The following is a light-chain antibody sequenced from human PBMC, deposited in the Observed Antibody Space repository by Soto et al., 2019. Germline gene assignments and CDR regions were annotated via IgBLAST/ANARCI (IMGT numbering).Light chain of an antibody. CDR3: QQNYNNPIT. J-gene: IGKJ5*01. Sequence: DFELTQSPSSLSAFVGDRVSMSFRASQSISKFLSWYQQRPGTAPKLLIYAASSLESGVPSRFSGSGSGTDFTLTISSLQPEDFEAYYCQQNYNNPITFGQGTRLEIK. CDR1: QSISKF. CDR2: AAS. V-gene: IGKV1-39*01.